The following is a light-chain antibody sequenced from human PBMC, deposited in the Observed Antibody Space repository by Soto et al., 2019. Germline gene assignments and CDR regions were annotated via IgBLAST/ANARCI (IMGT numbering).Light chain of an antibody. V-gene: IGLV2-8*01. CDR2: EVT. CDR1: SSNIGSNY. CDR3: GSHAGNSNLV. Sequence: QSVLTQPPSVSAAPGQRVTISCSGSSSNIGSNYVSWYQQLPGTAPKLMIYEVTKRPSGVPDRFSGSKSGNTASLTVSGLQTEDEADYYCGSHAGNSNLVFGGGTKLTVL. J-gene: IGLJ3*02.